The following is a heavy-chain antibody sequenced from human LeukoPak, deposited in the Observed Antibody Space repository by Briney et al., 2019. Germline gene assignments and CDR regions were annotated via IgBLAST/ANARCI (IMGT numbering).Heavy chain of an antibody. D-gene: IGHD3-10*01. V-gene: IGHV6-1*01. CDR2: TYYRSKWYN. J-gene: IGHJ3*02. CDR1: GDNVSSNTTA. CDR3: ARHYAFDT. Sequence: SQTLSLTCAISGDNVSSNTTAWNWIRQSPSRGLEWLGRTYYRSKWYNDYAVSVKNRITINPDTSKNQSSLHLNSVTPEDTAVYYCARHYAFDTWGQGTMVTVSS.